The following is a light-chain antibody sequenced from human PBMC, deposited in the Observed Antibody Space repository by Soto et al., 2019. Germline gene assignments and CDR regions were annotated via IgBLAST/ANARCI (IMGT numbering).Light chain of an antibody. CDR3: QQSGRP. Sequence: EIVLTQSPATLSVSPWERATLSCRTSQSVSSNLAWYQQKPGQTPRPLIHGASSRATGIPDRFSGSGSGTDFTLTISRLEPEDSAVYYCQQSGRPFGQGTKVDIK. J-gene: IGKJ1*01. CDR2: GAS. CDR1: QSVSSN. V-gene: IGKV3-20*01.